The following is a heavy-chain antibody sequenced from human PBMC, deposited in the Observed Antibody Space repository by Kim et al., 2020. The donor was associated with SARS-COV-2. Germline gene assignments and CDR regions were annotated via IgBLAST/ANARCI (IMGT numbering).Heavy chain of an antibody. Sequence: GGSLRLSCAGSGFSFGDYSMRWVRQAPGKGLEWVAVISWNSCGIPYADSVKGRFTISRDNAKNSLYLQMNSLRAEDTALYYCTKLRNGKYFLDNWGQGTLVTVSS. V-gene: IGHV3-9*01. J-gene: IGHJ4*02. CDR3: TKLRNGKYFLDN. CDR2: ISWNSCGI. CDR1: GFSFGDYS.